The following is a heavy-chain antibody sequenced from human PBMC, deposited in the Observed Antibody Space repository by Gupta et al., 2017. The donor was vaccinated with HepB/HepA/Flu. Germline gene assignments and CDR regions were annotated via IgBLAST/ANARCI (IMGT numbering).Heavy chain of an antibody. J-gene: IGHJ6*03. CDR1: GFTVSTNY. D-gene: IGHD3-3*01. Sequence: EVQLVESGGGLIQPGGSLRLSCAASGFTVSTNYLSWFRRAPGKGLEWVSVIYSVGSTYYADSVKGRFTISRDNSKNTLYLQMNSLRAEDTAVYYCARASAYDYWYSYPRYYYYMDVWGKGTTVTVSS. V-gene: IGHV3-53*01. CDR2: IYSVGST. CDR3: ARASAYDYWYSYPRYYYYMDV.